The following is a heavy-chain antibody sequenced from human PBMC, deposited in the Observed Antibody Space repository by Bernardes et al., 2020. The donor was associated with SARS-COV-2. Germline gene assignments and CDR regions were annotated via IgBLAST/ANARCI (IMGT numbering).Heavy chain of an antibody. CDR3: AGDRVGSFDI. CDR2: ISIDGSFA. V-gene: IGHV3-74*01. Sequence: VETLFLSCAASGFSFNNHWMHWVRQAPGKGLEWVSRISIDGSFADYADYVKGRFTTSRDTGESTLYLQMNSLRAEDTAVDYCAGDRVGSFDIWGQGTMVTVSS. D-gene: IGHD2-2*01. CDR1: GFSFNNHW. J-gene: IGHJ3*02.